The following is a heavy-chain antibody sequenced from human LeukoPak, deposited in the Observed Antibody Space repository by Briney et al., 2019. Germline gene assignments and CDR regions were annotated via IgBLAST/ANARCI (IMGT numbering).Heavy chain of an antibody. Sequence: ASVKVSCKASGHTFTSYAMHWVRQAPGQRLEWMGWINAGNGNTKYSQKFQGRVTITRDTSASTAYMELSSLRSEDTAVYYCARDYYDTSGAITSDYWGQGTLVTVSS. CDR2: INAGNGNT. D-gene: IGHD3-22*01. V-gene: IGHV1-3*01. J-gene: IGHJ4*02. CDR1: GHTFTSYA. CDR3: ARDYYDTSGAITSDY.